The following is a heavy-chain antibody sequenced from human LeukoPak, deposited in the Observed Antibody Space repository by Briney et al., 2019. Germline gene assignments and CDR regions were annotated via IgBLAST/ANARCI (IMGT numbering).Heavy chain of an antibody. J-gene: IGHJ4*02. CDR3: ARGSSRIYYYDSSGYSHAFEH. CDR1: GDSVSSDSAA. V-gene: IGHV6-1*01. D-gene: IGHD3-22*01. CDR2: TYYRSKWYN. Sequence: KSSQTLSLTCAISGDSVSSDSAAWNWIRQSPSRGLEWLGRTYYRSKWYNDYAESVKSRIAINPDTSKNQFSLQLNSVTPEDTAVYYCARGSSRIYYYDSSGYSHAFEHWGQGTLVTVSS.